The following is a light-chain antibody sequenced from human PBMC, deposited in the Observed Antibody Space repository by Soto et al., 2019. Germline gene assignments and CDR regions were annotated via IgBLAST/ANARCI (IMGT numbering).Light chain of an antibody. V-gene: IGLV2-8*01. Sequence: QSALTQPASVSGSPGQSVTISCTGTSSDVGDYEYVSWYQQYPGKAPKLLIHHVSRRPSGVPARFSGSKSGNTASLTVSGLQTEDEADYYCSSYGGFNNVLFGGGTKLTVL. CDR3: SSYGGFNNVL. J-gene: IGLJ2*01. CDR1: SSDVGDYEY. CDR2: HVS.